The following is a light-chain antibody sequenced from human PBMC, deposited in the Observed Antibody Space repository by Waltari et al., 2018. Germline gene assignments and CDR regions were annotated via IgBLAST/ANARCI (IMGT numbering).Light chain of an antibody. V-gene: IGKV1-33*01. Sequence: DIQMTQSPSSLSASVGDRVNITCQASQDITNYLNWYQQKPGKAPKLLIVDASNLATGVPSRFGGSGSGTDFTFTISDLQPEDFATYYCQQYDNLPITFGQGTRLEIK. CDR1: QDITNY. CDR2: DAS. CDR3: QQYDNLPIT. J-gene: IGKJ5*01.